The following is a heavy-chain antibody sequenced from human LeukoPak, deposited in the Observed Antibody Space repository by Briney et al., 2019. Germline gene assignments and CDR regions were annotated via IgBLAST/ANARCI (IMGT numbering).Heavy chain of an antibody. CDR3: VRGGWGTISDY. CDR1: GFTFSSYA. CDR2: ISGSGDNT. V-gene: IGHV3-23*01. D-gene: IGHD1-14*01. Sequence: QAGGSLRLSCAASGFTFSSYAMSWVRQAPGKGLEWVSGISGSGDNTYYADSVKGRFTISRDNSKNTLYVQVNSLGTEDTAAYYCVRGGWGTISDYWGQGTLVTVSS. J-gene: IGHJ4*02.